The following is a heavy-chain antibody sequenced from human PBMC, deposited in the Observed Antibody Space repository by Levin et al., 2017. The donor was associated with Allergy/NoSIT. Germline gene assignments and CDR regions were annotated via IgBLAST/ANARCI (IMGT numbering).Heavy chain of an antibody. Sequence: SETLSLTCTVSGVSIGSGTYYWSWIRQPAGKALEWIGRIYSSGSTNYNPSLKSRVSISVDTSKNQFSLNFKSVTAADTALYYCARERITIIRDPTWFDPWGHGTAVTVSS. CDR3: ARERITIIRDPTWFDP. J-gene: IGHJ5*02. CDR1: GVSIGSGTYY. CDR2: IYSSGST. D-gene: IGHD3-10*01. V-gene: IGHV4-61*02.